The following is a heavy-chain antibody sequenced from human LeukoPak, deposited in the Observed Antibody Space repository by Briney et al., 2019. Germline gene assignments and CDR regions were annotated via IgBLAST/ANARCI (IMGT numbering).Heavy chain of an antibody. CDR2: IYYSGST. V-gene: IGHV4-59*01. Sequence: PSETLSLTCTVSGGSISSYYWSWIRQPPGKGLEWIAYIYYSGSTNYIPSLKSRVTISVDTSKNQFSLKLSSVTAADTAVYYCARGKNTVAGGLFDYWGQGTLVTVSS. CDR3: ARGKNTVAGGLFDY. J-gene: IGHJ4*02. CDR1: GGSISSYY. D-gene: IGHD6-19*01.